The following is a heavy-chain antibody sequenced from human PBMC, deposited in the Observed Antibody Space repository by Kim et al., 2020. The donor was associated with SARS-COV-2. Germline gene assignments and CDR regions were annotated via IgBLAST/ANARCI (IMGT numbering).Heavy chain of an antibody. CDR2: ISWNSGSI. D-gene: IGHD3-10*01. CDR1: GFTFDDYA. V-gene: IGHV3-9*01. CDR3: AKDTAKLWFGELRL. Sequence: GGSLRLSCAASGFTFDDYAMHWVRQAPGKGLEWVSGISWNSGSIGYADSVKGRFTISRDNAKNSLYLQMNSLRAEDTALYYCAKDTAKLWFGELRLWGQ. J-gene: IGHJ3*01.